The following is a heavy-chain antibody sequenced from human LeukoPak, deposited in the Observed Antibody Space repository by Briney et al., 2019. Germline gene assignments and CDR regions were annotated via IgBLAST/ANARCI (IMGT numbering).Heavy chain of an antibody. CDR3: TRGYYYLY. J-gene: IGHJ4*02. Sequence: GGSLRLSCTASGFTFGDYAMSWVRQAPGKGLGWVGFIRSKAYGATTEYAASVKGRFTISRDDSKSIAYLQMNSLKTEDTAVYYCTRGYYYLYWGQGTLVTVSS. D-gene: IGHD3-10*01. V-gene: IGHV3-49*04. CDR1: GFTFGDYA. CDR2: IRSKAYGATT.